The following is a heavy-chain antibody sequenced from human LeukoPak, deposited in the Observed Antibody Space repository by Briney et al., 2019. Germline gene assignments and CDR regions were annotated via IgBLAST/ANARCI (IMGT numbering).Heavy chain of an antibody. V-gene: IGHV4-31*03. D-gene: IGHD3-22*01. J-gene: IGHJ5*02. CDR2: IYYSGST. CDR1: GGSISSGGYY. Sequence: KPSETLSLTCTVSGGSISSGGYYWSWIRQHPGKGLEWIGYIYYSGSTYYNPSLKSRVTISVDTSKNQFSLKLSSVTAADTAVYYCARGASYYYDSPGGFNPWGQGTLVTVSS. CDR3: ARGASYYYDSPGGFNP.